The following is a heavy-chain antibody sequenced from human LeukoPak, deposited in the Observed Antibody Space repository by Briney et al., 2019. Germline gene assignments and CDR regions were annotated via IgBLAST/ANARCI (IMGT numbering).Heavy chain of an antibody. CDR3: ARGRSGYGPFDAFDI. D-gene: IGHD3-22*01. CDR2: IIGSGVNT. Sequence: GGSLRLSCTASGYTFSSYSMTWVRQALGKGLEWVSAIIGSGVNTYYADSVKGRFAASRGNSKNTLYLQMNSLRAEDTAVYYCARGRSGYGPFDAFDIWGQGTWVTVSS. V-gene: IGHV3-23*01. J-gene: IGHJ3*02. CDR1: GYTFSSYS.